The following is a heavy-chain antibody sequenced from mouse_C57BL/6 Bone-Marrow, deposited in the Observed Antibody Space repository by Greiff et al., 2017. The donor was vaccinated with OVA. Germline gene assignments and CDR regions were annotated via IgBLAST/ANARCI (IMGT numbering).Heavy chain of an antibody. Sequence: EVKLVESGGGLVKPGGSLKLSCAASGFTFSDYGMHWVRQAPEKGLEWVAYISSGSSTIYYADTVKGRFTISRDNAKNTLFLQMTSLRSEDTATYYCARDDGYFLYYFDYWGQGTTLTVSS. CDR2: ISSGSSTI. J-gene: IGHJ2*01. V-gene: IGHV5-17*01. CDR1: GFTFSDYG. CDR3: ARDDGYFLYYFDY. D-gene: IGHD2-3*01.